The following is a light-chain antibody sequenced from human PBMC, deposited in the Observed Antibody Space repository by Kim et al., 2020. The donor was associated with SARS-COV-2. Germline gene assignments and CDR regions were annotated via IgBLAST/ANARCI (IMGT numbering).Light chain of an antibody. J-gene: IGKJ2*01. CDR2: EVS. V-gene: IGKV2D-29*02. CDR3: MQSIQLPRT. CDR1: QSLLHRDGKTY. Sequence: QPASISCKSSQSLLHRDGKTYLYWYLQKPGQSPRLLICEVSNRFSGVPDRFSGSGSGTDFTLKISRVEAEDVGVYYCMQSIQLPRTFGQGTKLEI.